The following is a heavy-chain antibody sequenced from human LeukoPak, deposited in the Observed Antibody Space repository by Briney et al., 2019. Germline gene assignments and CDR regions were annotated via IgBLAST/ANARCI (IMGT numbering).Heavy chain of an antibody. CDR2: IYPGDSDT. V-gene: IGHV5-51*01. D-gene: IGHD1-26*01. CDR3: ARPRATVGATIDY. J-gene: IGHJ4*02. Sequence: GESLKISCKGSGYSFTTYWIGWVRQMPGKGLEWMGIIYPGDSDTRYSPSFQGQVTISADKSISTAYLQWSSLKASDTAIYYCARPRATVGATIDYWGQGTLVIVSS. CDR1: GYSFTTYW.